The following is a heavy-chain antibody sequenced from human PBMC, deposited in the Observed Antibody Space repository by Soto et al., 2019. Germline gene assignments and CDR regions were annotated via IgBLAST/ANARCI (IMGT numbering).Heavy chain of an antibody. CDR2: IYYSGST. D-gene: IGHD6-13*01. CDR1: GGSISSYY. V-gene: IGHV4-59*01. J-gene: IGHJ5*02. CDR3: ARESSSWPLPPRNWFDP. Sequence: SETLSLTRTVSGGSISSYYWSWIRQPPGKGLEWIGYIYYSGSTNYNPSLKSRVTISVDTSKNQFSLKLSSVTAADTAVYYCARESSSWPLPPRNWFDPWGQGTLVTVSS.